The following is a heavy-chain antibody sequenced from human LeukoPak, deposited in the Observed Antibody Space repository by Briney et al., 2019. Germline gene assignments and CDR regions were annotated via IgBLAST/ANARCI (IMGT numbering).Heavy chain of an antibody. CDR2: ISSNGGST. CDR1: GFTFSSYA. V-gene: IGHV3-64*01. J-gene: IGHJ4*02. CDR3: ASLHY. Sequence: GGSLRLSCAASGFTFSSYAVHWVRQAPGKGLEYVSAISSNGGSTYYANSVKCRFTISRDNSKNTLYLQMGSLRAEDMAVYYCASLHYWGQGTLVTVSS.